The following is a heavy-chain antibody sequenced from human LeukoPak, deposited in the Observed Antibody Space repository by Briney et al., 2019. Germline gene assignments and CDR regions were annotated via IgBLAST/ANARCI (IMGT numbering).Heavy chain of an antibody. J-gene: IGHJ5*02. V-gene: IGHV4-59*08. CDR2: IYYSGST. CDR3: ARLTIAAAETNWFDP. Sequence: SETLSLTCTVSGGSISSYYWSWIRQPPGKGLEWIGYIYYSGSTNYNPSLKSRVTISVDTSKNQFSLKLSSVTAADTAVYYCARLTIAAAETNWFDPWGQGTLVTVSS. CDR1: GGSISSYY. D-gene: IGHD6-13*01.